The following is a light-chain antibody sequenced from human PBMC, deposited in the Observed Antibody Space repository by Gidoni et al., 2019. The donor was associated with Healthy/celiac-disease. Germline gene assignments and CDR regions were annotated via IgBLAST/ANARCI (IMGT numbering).Light chain of an antibody. Sequence: QSVLTQPPAASGTPGQSVTISCSGSSSNIGSNYVYWYQQLPGTAPQLLIYSNNQRPSGVPDRFSGSKSGTSASLAISGLRSEDEADYYCAAWDDSLSDIWVFGGGTKLTVL. CDR2: SNN. CDR1: SSNIGSNY. CDR3: AAWDDSLSDIWV. V-gene: IGLV1-47*02. J-gene: IGLJ3*02.